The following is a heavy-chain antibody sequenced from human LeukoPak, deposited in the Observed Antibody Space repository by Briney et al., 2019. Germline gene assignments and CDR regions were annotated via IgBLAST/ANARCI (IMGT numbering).Heavy chain of an antibody. CDR2: ISSSASTK. V-gene: IGHV3-48*03. Sequence: GGSLRLSCAASGXSFSTYDMHWVRQAPGKGLEWVSYISSSASTKYYADSVKGRFTISRDNAKNSLFLQMNSLRDEDTAVYYCARDARYCSGGICFVAFDIWGQGTMVTVSS. J-gene: IGHJ3*02. D-gene: IGHD2-15*01. CDR1: GXSFSTYD. CDR3: ARDARYCSGGICFVAFDI.